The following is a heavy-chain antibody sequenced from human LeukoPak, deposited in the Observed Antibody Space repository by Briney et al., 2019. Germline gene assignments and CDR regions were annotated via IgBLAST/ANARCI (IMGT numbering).Heavy chain of an antibody. J-gene: IGHJ4*02. CDR2: ISPGSTRT. V-gene: IGHV3-23*01. CDR3: AKDSGSPKIPRTETYYFDY. Sequence: GGSLRLSCAASGFSFNNFAMSWVRQAPGKGLEWVSAISPGSTRTYYAASVKGRFTISRDNSMNTLYLHMDSLRAEDTAVYYCAKDSGSPKIPRTETYYFDYWGQGTLVTVSS. CDR1: GFSFNNFA.